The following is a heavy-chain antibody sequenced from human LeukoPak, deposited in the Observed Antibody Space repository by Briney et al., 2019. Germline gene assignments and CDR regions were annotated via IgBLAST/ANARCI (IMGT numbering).Heavy chain of an antibody. Sequence: GASVKVSCKASGYRFTSYGITWVRQAPGQGLEWMGWISAYNGNTNYAQKLQGRVTLTTDTSTSTAYMELRSLRSDDTAVNYCAREGYCSGGTCYSTMNWFDPWGQGTLVTVSS. D-gene: IGHD2-15*01. J-gene: IGHJ5*02. CDR1: GYRFTSYG. CDR2: ISAYNGNT. V-gene: IGHV1-18*01. CDR3: AREGYCSGGTCYSTMNWFDP.